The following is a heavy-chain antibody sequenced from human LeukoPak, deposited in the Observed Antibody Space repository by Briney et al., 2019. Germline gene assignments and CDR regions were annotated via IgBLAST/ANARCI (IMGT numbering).Heavy chain of an antibody. CDR1: GGSFSGYY. Sequence: SETLSLTCAVYGGSFSGYYWSWIRQPPGKGLEWIGEINHSGSTNYNPSLKSRVTISVDTSKNQFSLKLSSVTAADTAVYYCARLGKRFGYYYGSGSYVFDYWGQGTLVTVSS. V-gene: IGHV4-34*01. J-gene: IGHJ4*02. CDR2: INHSGST. CDR3: ARLGKRFGYYYGSGSYVFDY. D-gene: IGHD3-10*01.